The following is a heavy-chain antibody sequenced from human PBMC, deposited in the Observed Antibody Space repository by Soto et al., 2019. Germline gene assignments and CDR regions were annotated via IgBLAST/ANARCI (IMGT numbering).Heavy chain of an antibody. V-gene: IGHV2-5*01. CDR3: ANRVGSRGAFDY. CDR2: SYWNDDK. CDR1: GFSLTTSGVS. Sequence: SGPTLVNPTQTVTLTCTFSGFSLTTSGVSVGWIRQPQGKALEWLAFSYWNDDKRYTRARKSRLAITKCNSKKQVVLTMTNLDPADTATYYIANRVGSRGAFDYWCQGTRVTV. J-gene: IGHJ4*02. D-gene: IGHD3-10*01.